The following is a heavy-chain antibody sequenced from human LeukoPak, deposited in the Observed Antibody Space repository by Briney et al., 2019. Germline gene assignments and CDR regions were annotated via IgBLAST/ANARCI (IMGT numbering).Heavy chain of an antibody. Sequence: GGSLRLSCAVSGFTFGNSWVHWVRQAPGKGLVWVSLINADGSTTTYADSVKGRFTISRDNARNTLSLQMNSLTIEDTAVYYCVVVVEPPDSDGFDVWGQGTMITVSS. J-gene: IGHJ3*01. CDR3: VVVVEPPDSDGFDV. V-gene: IGHV3-74*01. D-gene: IGHD1-14*01. CDR1: GFTFGNSW. CDR2: INADGSTT.